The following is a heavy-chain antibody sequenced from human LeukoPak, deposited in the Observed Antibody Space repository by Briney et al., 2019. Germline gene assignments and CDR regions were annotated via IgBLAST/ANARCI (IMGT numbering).Heavy chain of an antibody. D-gene: IGHD3-3*01. CDR3: ARDFGVRRITIFGVFSNWFDP. V-gene: IGHV3-30-3*01. Sequence: GGSLRLSCAAPGFTFSDYYMSWVRQAPGKGLEWVAVISYDGSNKYYADSVKGRFTISRDNSKNTLYLQMNSLRAEDTAVYYCARDFGVRRITIFGVFSNWFDPWGQGTLVTVSS. CDR1: GFTFSDYY. CDR2: ISYDGSNK. J-gene: IGHJ5*02.